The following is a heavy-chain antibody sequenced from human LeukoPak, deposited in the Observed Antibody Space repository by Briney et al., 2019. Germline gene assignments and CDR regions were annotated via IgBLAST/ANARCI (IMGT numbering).Heavy chain of an antibody. CDR1: GFIFSDYS. CDR2: ISGSSSYI. CDR3: ARSPDYYYMDV. J-gene: IGHJ6*03. Sequence: PGGSLRLSCAASGFIFSDYSMNWVRQAPGKGLEWVSSISGSSSYIYYADSVKGRFTISRDSAKKLLYLQMNSLRAEDKAVYYCARSPDYYYMDVWGKGTTVTVSS. V-gene: IGHV3-21*01.